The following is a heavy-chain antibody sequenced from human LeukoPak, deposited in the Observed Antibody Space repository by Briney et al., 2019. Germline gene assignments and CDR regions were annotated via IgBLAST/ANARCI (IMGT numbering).Heavy chain of an antibody. CDR1: GYTFTSYG. CDR3: TSTGYSGHDPLHY. J-gene: IGHJ4*02. Sequence: ASVNVSCKASGYTFTSYGISWVRQAPGQGLEWMGWISAYNGNTKYAQTLQGRVTMTTDTSTSTAYMELRSLRSDDTAVYYCTSTGYSGHDPLHYSGRGTLVTVSS. CDR2: ISAYNGNT. D-gene: IGHD5-12*01. V-gene: IGHV1-18*01.